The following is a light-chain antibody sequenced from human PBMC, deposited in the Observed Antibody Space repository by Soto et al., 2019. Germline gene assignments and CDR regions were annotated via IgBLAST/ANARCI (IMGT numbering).Light chain of an antibody. CDR3: QVWGSNADPYVV. V-gene: IGLV3-21*04. CDR2: NDG. J-gene: IGLJ2*01. Sequence: SYELTQPPSVSVAPGETATITCGGDNIGGKSVHWYQRKPGQAPLLIIYNDGDRPSGIPERFSGSNSGNTATLTVSRVEAGDEADDYCQVWGSNADPYVVFGGGTKLTVL. CDR1: NIGGKS.